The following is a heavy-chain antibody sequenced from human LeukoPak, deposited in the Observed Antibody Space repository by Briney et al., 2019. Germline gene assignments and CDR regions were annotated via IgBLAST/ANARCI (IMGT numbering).Heavy chain of an antibody. Sequence: GGSLRLSCAASGFTFSSYAVSWVRQAPGKGLEWVSAISGSGGSTYYADSVKGRFTISRDNSKSTLYLQMNSLRAEDTAVYYCARGFRPIDYWGQGTLVTVSS. CDR1: GFTFSSYA. CDR3: ARGFRPIDY. J-gene: IGHJ4*02. V-gene: IGHV3-23*01. CDR2: ISGSGGST.